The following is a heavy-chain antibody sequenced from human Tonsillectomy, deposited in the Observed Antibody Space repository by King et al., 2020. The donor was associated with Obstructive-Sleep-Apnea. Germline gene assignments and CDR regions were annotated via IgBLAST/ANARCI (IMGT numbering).Heavy chain of an antibody. J-gene: IGHJ6*02. D-gene: IGHD2-21*01. Sequence: QLVQSGAEVKKPGSSVKVSCKASGGTFSSHAISWVRQAPGQGLEWMGGIIPISNTANYAQKFQGRVTITADESTSTAYMELSSLRSEDTAVYYCARGHVFHYYYGMDVWGQGTTVTVSS. CDR1: GGTFSSHA. CDR3: ARGHVFHYYYGMDV. V-gene: IGHV1-69*01. CDR2: IIPISNTA.